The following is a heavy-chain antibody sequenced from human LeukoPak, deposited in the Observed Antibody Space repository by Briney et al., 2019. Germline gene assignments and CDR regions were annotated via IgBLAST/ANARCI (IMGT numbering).Heavy chain of an antibody. V-gene: IGHV3-23*01. CDR3: AKGFSGWYYSYNY. J-gene: IGHJ4*02. CDR2: ISGSGGST. Sequence: GGSLRLSCAASGFTFSSYAMHWVRQAPGKGLEWVSAISGSGGSTYYADSVKGRFTISRDNSKNTLYLQMNSLRAEDTAVYYCAKGFSGWYYSYNYCGQRSLVTVSA. D-gene: IGHD6-19*01. CDR1: GFTFSSYA.